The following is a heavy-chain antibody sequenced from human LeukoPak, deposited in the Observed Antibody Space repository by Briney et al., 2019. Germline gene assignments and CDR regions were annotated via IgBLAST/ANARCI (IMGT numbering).Heavy chain of an antibody. D-gene: IGHD1-1*01. J-gene: IGHJ4*02. CDR2: ISYDGSNK. Sequence: PGGSLRLSCAASGFTFSSYAMHWVRQAPGKGLEWVAVISYDGSNKYYADSVKGRFTISRDNSKNTLYLQMNSLRAEDTAVYYCARGLSPRWNDDPYFDYWGQGTLVTVSS. CDR1: GFTFSSYA. CDR3: ARGLSPRWNDDPYFDY. V-gene: IGHV3-30-3*01.